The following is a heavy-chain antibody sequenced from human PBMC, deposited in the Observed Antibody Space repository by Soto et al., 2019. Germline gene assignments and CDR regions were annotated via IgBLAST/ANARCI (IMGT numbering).Heavy chain of an antibody. Sequence: GGSLTLSCAASGFTFSDHYMDWVRQAPGKGLEWVGRSNNKANSYTTEYAASVKGRFTISRDVSENSLYLQMNSLKTEDTAVNYYVREIYYGIPPYSHAMDVWGQGTTVTVSS. V-gene: IGHV3-72*01. CDR2: SNNKANSYTT. J-gene: IGHJ6*02. CDR3: VREIYYGIPPYSHAMDV. CDR1: GFTFSDHY. D-gene: IGHD3-9*01.